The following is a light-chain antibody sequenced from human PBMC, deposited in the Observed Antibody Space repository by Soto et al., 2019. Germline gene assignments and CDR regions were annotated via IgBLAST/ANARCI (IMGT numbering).Light chain of an antibody. V-gene: IGKV3-15*01. Sequence: EVVMTQSPGTLSVSPGGRATLSCRASRSLTTNLAWYQKKPGQAPRLLIHDASTRATGIPARFSVSGSGTEFTLAISSLQSEDFAVYYCQQYDDWPLTFGQGTRLETK. J-gene: IGKJ5*01. CDR3: QQYDDWPLT. CDR2: DAS. CDR1: RSLTTN.